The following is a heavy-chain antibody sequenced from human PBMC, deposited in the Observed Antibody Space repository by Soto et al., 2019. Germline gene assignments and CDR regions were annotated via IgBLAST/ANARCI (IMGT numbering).Heavy chain of an antibody. CDR3: VRGPSDHKLRLVEWPYGDY. J-gene: IGHJ4*02. D-gene: IGHD3-3*01. CDR2: IYSGHTT. V-gene: IGHV3-53*01. Sequence: EVQLVESGGGLIQPGGSLRLSCVASGFIVSSNQMSWVRQAPGKGLEWVSVIYSGHTTNCADSVEGRFTISRDDSKNTLYLQMNSLRVEDTAVYYCVRGPSDHKLRLVEWPYGDYWGQGALVTVSS. CDR1: GFIVSSNQ.